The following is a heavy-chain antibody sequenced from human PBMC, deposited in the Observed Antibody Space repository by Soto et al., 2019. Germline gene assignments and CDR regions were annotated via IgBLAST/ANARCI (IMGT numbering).Heavy chain of an antibody. CDR1: GFSVSATKY. J-gene: IGHJ3*02. CDR2: IYSGGTY. CDR3: ARAKDLNAFDM. Sequence: EVQLVESGGGLVQPGGSLRLSCVASGFSVSATKYMNWLRQAPDKGLEWVSVIYSGGTYYYADSVKGRFTISRHDSKNTLYLQMDSLRPEDTAVYCGARAKDLNAFDMWGQGTMVTVSS. V-gene: IGHV3-53*04.